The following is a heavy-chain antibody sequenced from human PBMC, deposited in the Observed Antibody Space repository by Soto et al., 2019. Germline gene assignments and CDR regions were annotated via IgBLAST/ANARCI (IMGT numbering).Heavy chain of an antibody. V-gene: IGHV3-30*03. Sequence: QVQLVESGGGVVQPGRSLRLSCAASGFTFSSYGIHWVRQAPGKGLEWVAVISHDGSIKYYADSVKGRFTVSRDNSKNTLYLQMNSLRAEDTAVYYCASRGTSDLDAFDIWGQGTMVTVSS. D-gene: IGHD2-2*01. CDR3: ASRGTSDLDAFDI. J-gene: IGHJ3*02. CDR2: ISHDGSIK. CDR1: GFTFSSYG.